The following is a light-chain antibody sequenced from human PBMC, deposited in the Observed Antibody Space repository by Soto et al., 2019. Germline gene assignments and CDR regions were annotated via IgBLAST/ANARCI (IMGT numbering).Light chain of an antibody. CDR2: KAS. V-gene: IGKV1-5*03. CDR3: QQYNSYAWT. J-gene: IGKJ1*01. Sequence: DIQMTQSPSSLSASVGDRVTITCRASQSIGTWLAWYQQKPGEAPKLLMSKASSLESGVPSRFSGSGSGTEFTLTISRLQPDDSATYYCQQYNSYAWTFGQGTKVEIK. CDR1: QSIGTW.